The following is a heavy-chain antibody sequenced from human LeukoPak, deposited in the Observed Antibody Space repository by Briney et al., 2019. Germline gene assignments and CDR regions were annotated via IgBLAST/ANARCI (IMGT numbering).Heavy chain of an antibody. V-gene: IGHV1-18*01. CDR2: ISAYNGNT. J-gene: IGHJ4*02. Sequence: ASVKVSCKASGYTFTSYGISWVRQAPGQGLEWMGWISAYNGNTNYAQKLQGRVTMTTDTSTSTAYMELRSLRSDDTAVYYCARVPEFPTFTIFGVVRGYYFDYWGQGTLVTVSS. CDR3: ARVPEFPTFTIFGVVRGYYFDY. D-gene: IGHD3-3*01. CDR1: GYTFTSYG.